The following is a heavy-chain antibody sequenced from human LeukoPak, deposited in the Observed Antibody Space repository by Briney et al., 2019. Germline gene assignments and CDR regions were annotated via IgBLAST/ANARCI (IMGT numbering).Heavy chain of an antibody. V-gene: IGHV3-48*02. CDR3: ARDGLYSYGSCHYYGMDV. CDR1: GFSFGSCS. D-gene: IGHD5-18*01. CDR2: ISGSGSTM. J-gene: IGHJ6*02. Sequence: GGSLRLSCAASGFSFGSCSMNWVRQAPGKGLEWVSYISGSGSTMYYADSVKGRFTISRDNAKNSLFLQMNSLRDEDAAVYYCARDGLYSYGSCHYYGMDVWGQGTTVTVSS.